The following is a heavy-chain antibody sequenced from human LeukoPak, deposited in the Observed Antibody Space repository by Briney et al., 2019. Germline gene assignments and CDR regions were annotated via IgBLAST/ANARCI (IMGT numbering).Heavy chain of an antibody. J-gene: IGHJ5*01. CDR1: GGSFSGYY. Sequence: SETLSLTCAVYGGSFSGYYWTWIRQPPGKGLEWIGEIYHSGSTNYNPSLKSRVTITVDTSENQFSLKLNSVTAADTAVYYCARASHYSSSSGFASWGQGTLVTVSS. D-gene: IGHD6-6*01. CDR2: IYHSGST. CDR3: ARASHYSSSSGFAS. V-gene: IGHV4-34*01.